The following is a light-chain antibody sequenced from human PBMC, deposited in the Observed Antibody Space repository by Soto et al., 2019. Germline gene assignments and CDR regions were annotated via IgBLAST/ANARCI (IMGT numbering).Light chain of an antibody. J-gene: IGKJ1*01. CDR3: QQADSFPPT. V-gene: IGKV1-12*01. Sequence: DIQLTQSPSSVSASVGDRVTITCRASQDISNWLVWYQQKPGKAPKLLIYAASSLQSGVPLRFSGSGSGTDFTLTISSLQPEDFATYYCQQADSFPPTFGQGTKVEIK. CDR1: QDISNW. CDR2: AAS.